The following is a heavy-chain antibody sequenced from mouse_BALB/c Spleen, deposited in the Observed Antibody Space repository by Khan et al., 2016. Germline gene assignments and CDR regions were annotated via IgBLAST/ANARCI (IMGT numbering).Heavy chain of an antibody. CDR1: GFTFRTYG. V-gene: IGHV5-6-3*01. CDR2: NSNGGST. J-gene: IGHJ3*01. Sequence: EVELVESGGGLVQPGGSLKFSCAASGFTFRTYGMSWVRQTPDKRLELVATNSNGGSTYYPDSVQGRFTIPRDNAKNTLYLQMSSLKAEDTAMYYCARASSWFAYWGQGTLVTVSA. CDR3: ARASSWFAY.